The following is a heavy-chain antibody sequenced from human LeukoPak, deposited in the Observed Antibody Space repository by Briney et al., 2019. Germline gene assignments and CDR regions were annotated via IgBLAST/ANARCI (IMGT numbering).Heavy chain of an antibody. CDR3: ARGAPREMATMDY. CDR2: IYYSGST. CDR1: GGSISSYY. V-gene: IGHV4-59*01. J-gene: IGHJ4*02. D-gene: IGHD5-24*01. Sequence: SETLSLTCTVSGGSISSYYWNWIRQPPGKGLEWIGYIYYSGSTNYNPSLKSRVTISVDTSKNQFSLNLSSVTAADTAVYYCARGAPREMATMDYWGQGTLVTVSS.